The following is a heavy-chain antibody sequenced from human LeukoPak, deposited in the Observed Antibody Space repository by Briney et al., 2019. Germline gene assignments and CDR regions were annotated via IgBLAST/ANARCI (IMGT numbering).Heavy chain of an antibody. J-gene: IGHJ4*02. V-gene: IGHV3-48*04. Sequence: HGGSLRLSCAASGFTFSKYSMTWVRQAPGKGLEWVSYISPGSTTIYYADSVKGRFTISRDNAKNSLYLQMSSLRVEDTAIYYCARDNWKDCWGQGTLVTVSS. CDR2: ISPGSTTI. CDR3: ARDNWKDC. CDR1: GFTFSKYS. D-gene: IGHD1-20*01.